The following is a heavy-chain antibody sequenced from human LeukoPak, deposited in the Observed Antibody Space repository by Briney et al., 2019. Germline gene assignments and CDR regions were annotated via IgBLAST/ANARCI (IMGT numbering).Heavy chain of an antibody. CDR3: AGAYCGGDCYNPYFQH. D-gene: IGHD2-21*01. J-gene: IGHJ1*01. CDR2: IYYSGST. Sequence: SETLSLTCTVSACSISSRDYYWSWIRQPPGKGLGWIGYIYYSGSTYYNPSLKSRVTISVDTSKNQFSLKLSSVTAADTAVYYCAGAYCGGDCYNPYFQHWGQGTLVTVSS. CDR1: ACSISSRDYY. V-gene: IGHV4-30-4*08.